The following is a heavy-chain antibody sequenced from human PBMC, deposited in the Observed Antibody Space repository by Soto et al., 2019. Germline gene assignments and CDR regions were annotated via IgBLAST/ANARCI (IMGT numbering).Heavy chain of an antibody. Sequence: SETLSLTCSVSGASISSYYWSWIRQSPGKGLEWIGYVSYSGSTNHYPSLKSRVSISLDTSENHFSLNLSSVTTADTAVYYCAREIDFGVVIDWGQGTLVTVS. J-gene: IGHJ4*02. CDR3: AREIDFGVVID. D-gene: IGHD3-3*01. CDR2: VSYSGST. V-gene: IGHV4-59*01. CDR1: GASISSYY.